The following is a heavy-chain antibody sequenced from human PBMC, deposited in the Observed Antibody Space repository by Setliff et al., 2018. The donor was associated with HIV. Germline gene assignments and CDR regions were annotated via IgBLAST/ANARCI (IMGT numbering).Heavy chain of an antibody. J-gene: IGHJ4*02. CDR2: IKHTGST. V-gene: IGHV4-34*01. D-gene: IGHD3-10*01. Sequence: KTSETLSLTCAVSGESFSGYSWNWIRQPPGKGLEWIGKIKHTGSTDYSPSFKSRVTLSVDTSENRFSLKLTSLTAADTAVYYCARGVYSRITMVRGITEPRGEYFDFWGQGILVTVSS. CDR3: ARGVYSRITMVRGITEPRGEYFDF. CDR1: GESFSGYS.